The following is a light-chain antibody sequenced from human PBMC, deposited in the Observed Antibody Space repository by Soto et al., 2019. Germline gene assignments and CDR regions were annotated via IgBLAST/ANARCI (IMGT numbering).Light chain of an antibody. V-gene: IGKV1-39*01. CDR2: ATS. J-gene: IGKJ1*01. CDR3: QQTYSTEET. CDR1: QSISTY. Sequence: DIQMTQSPSSLSASVGDRVTITCRASQSISTYLNWYQQKPGKAPNLLIYATSSLQSGVPSRFSGSGSGTDFTLTISSLQPEDFATYYCQQTYSTEETFGQGTKVEIK.